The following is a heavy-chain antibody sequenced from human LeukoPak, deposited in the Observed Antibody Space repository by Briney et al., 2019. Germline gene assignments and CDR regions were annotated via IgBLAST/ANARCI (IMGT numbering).Heavy chain of an antibody. D-gene: IGHD2-8*02. CDR3: ARDCTGGDCYPLNGMDV. V-gene: IGHV4-59*01. J-gene: IGHJ6*02. CDR1: GGSISSSY. Sequence: PSETLSLTCTVSGGSISSSYWSWIRQPPGKGLEWIGYIYYSGNTNYNPSLKSRVTISGDTSKNQFSLRLTSVTAADTAVYYCARDCTGGDCYPLNGMDVWGQGTTVTVSS. CDR2: IYYSGNT.